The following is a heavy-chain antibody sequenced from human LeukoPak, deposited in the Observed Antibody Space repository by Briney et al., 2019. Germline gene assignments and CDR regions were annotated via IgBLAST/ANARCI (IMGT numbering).Heavy chain of an antibody. CDR2: ISGSGSST. D-gene: IGHD2-2*01. CDR3: AKGGYCSSITCYVDY. J-gene: IGHJ4*02. CDR1: GFTFNNYA. V-gene: IGHV3-23*01. Sequence: GGSLRLSCAASGFTFNNYAMSWVRQAPGKGLEWVSGISGSGSSTYYADSVKGRFTISRDNSKNMLYMQMNGLRAEDTAAYYCAKGGYCSSITCYVDYWGQGTLVTVSS.